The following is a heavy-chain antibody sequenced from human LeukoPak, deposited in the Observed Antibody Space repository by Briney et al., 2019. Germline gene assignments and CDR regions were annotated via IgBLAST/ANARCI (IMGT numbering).Heavy chain of an antibody. CDR2: IKQDGSEK. J-gene: IGHJ4*02. V-gene: IGHV3-7*01. CDR3: ATESAYCGGDCYGY. D-gene: IGHD2-21*01. CDR1: GFTFSSYW. Sequence: GSLRLSCAASGFTFSSYWMSWVRQAPGKGLEWVANIKQDGSEKYYVDSVKGRFTISRDNAKNSLYLQMNSLRAEDTAVYYCATESAYCGGDCYGYWGQGTLVTVSS.